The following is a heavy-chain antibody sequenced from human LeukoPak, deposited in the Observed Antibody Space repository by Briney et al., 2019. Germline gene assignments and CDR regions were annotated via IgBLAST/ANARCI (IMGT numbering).Heavy chain of an antibody. J-gene: IGHJ4*02. CDR1: GFAFSDYY. V-gene: IGHV3-11*04. CDR3: ARGMYGDYEDRYWVFDY. CDR2: ISSSGSTI. Sequence: GGSLRLSCAASGFAFSDYYMSWIRQAPGKGLEWVSYISSSGSTIYYADSVKGRFTISRDNAKNSLYLQMNSLRAEDTAEYYCARGMYGDYEDRYWVFDYWGQGTLVTVSS. D-gene: IGHD4-17*01.